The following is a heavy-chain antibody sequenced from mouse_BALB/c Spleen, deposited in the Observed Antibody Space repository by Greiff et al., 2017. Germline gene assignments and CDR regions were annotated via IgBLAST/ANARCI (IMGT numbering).Heavy chain of an antibody. V-gene: IGHV1-54*01. CDR3: ARGGYPYYFDY. CDR2: INPGSGGT. D-gene: IGHD2-14*01. J-gene: IGHJ2*01. CDR1: GYAFTNYL. Sequence: VQLQQSGAELVRPGTSVKVSCKASGYAFTNYLIEWVKQRPGQGLEWIGVINPGSGGTNYNEKFKGKATLTADKSSSTAYMQLSSLTSDDSAVYFCARGGYPYYFDYWGQGTTLTVSS.